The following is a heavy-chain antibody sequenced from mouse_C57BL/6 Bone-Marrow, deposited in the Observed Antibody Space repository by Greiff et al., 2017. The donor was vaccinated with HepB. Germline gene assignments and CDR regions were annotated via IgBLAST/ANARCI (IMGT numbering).Heavy chain of an antibody. CDR3: ARALLRRSHAMDY. D-gene: IGHD1-1*01. CDR1: GFNIKDYY. Sequence: VQLQQSGAELVKPGASVKLSCTASGFNIKDYYMHWVKQRTEQGLEWIGRIDPEDGETNYAPKVQGKATITTDTASNTAYLQLSSLTSEDTAVYYCARALLRRSHAMDYWGQGTSVTVSS. J-gene: IGHJ4*01. CDR2: IDPEDGET. V-gene: IGHV14-2*01.